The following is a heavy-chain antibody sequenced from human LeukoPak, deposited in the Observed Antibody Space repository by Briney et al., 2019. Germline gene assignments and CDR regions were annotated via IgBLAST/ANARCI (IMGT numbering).Heavy chain of an antibody. CDR2: ISGSGGST. J-gene: IGHJ4*02. V-gene: IGHV3-23*01. Sequence: GGSLRLSGSASGFTFSSYAMSWLRQAPGKGLEGGSAISGSGGSTYYADSVKGRFTISRDNSKNTLYLQMNSLRAEDTSVYYCAKGGNYCTSTSCPPVDYWGQGTLVTVSS. CDR1: GFTFSSYA. CDR3: AKGGNYCTSTSCPPVDY. D-gene: IGHD2-2*01.